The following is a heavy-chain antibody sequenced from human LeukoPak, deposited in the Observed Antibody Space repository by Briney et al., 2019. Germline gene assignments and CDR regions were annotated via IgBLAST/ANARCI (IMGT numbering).Heavy chain of an antibody. CDR1: GFIFSNYG. CDR3: ARSLAYSSGWYFDY. J-gene: IGHJ4*02. V-gene: IGHV3-30*19. D-gene: IGHD6-19*01. CDR2: ISYDGSNK. Sequence: PGRSLRLSCAASGFIFSNYGMHWVRQAPGKGLEWVAVISYDGSNKYYADSVKGRFTISRDNSKNTLYLQMNSLRAEDTAVYYCARSLAYSSGWYFDYWGQGTLVTVSS.